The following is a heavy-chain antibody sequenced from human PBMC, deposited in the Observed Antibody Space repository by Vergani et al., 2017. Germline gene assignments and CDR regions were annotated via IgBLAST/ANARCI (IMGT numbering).Heavy chain of an antibody. J-gene: IGHJ3*02. D-gene: IGHD6-6*01. V-gene: IGHV5-51*01. CDR2: IYPGDSGT. Sequence: EVQLVQSGAEVKKPGESLKISCKGSGYSFTSYWIGWVRQMPGKGLEWMGIIYPGDSGTRYSPSFQGQVTISADKSISTAYLQWSSLKASDTSMYYCARRVKYSSSLDAFDIWGQGTMVTVSS. CDR1: GYSFTSYW. CDR3: ARRVKYSSSLDAFDI.